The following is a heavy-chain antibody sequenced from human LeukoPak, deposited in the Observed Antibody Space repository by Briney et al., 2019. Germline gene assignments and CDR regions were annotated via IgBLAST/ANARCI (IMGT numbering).Heavy chain of an antibody. D-gene: IGHD6-13*01. V-gene: IGHV3-21*01. CDR2: ISSSSSYI. Sequence: GGSLRLSCAASGFTFSSYSMNWVRQAPGKGLEWVSFISSSSSYIYYVDSMKGRFTISRDNARNSLYLQMNSLRAEDTAVYYCARDAYRGVAAAISIWGQGTMVTVSS. CDR1: GFTFSSYS. CDR3: ARDAYRGVAAAISI. J-gene: IGHJ3*02.